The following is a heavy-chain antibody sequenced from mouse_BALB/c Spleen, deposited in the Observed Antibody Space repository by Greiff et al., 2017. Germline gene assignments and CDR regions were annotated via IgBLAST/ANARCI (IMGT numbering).Heavy chain of an antibody. D-gene: IGHD4-1*01. V-gene: IGHV5-4*02. CDR1: GFTFSDYY. J-gene: IGHJ4*01. CDR3: ARNWDGMDY. Sequence: EVHLVESGGGLVKPGGSLKLSCAASGFTFSDYYMYWVRQTPEKRLEWVATISDGGSYTYYPDSVKGRFTISRDNAKNNLYLQMSSLKSEDTAMYYCARNWDGMDYWGQGTSVTVSS. CDR2: ISDGGSYT.